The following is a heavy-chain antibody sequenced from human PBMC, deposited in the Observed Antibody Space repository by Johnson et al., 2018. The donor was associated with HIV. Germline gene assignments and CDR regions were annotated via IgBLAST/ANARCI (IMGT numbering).Heavy chain of an antibody. CDR1: GFTVSSNY. CDR3: AKEGGTYYDFWSGYWGFDI. J-gene: IGHJ3*02. V-gene: IGHV3-66*03. Sequence: VHLVESGGGLIQPGGSLRLSCAASGFTVSSNYMSWVRQAPGKGLEWVSVIYSGGSTYYADSVKGRFTISRDNSKNTLYLEMNSLRVEDTAVYYCAKEGGTYYDFWSGYWGFDIWGQGTMVTVSS. CDR2: IYSGGST. D-gene: IGHD3-3*01.